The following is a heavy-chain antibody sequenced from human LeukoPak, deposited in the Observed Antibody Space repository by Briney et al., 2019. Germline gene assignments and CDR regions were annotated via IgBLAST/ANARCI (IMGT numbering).Heavy chain of an antibody. J-gene: IGHJ4*02. D-gene: IGHD6-6*01. Sequence: GRSLRLSCAASGFTFHDYAMHWVRQAPGKGLEWVSGISWNGGTIDYADSVKGRFTISRDNAKNSLYLQVNSLRPEDMALYYCAKGPTYSSSSLFDYWGQGILVAVSS. CDR3: AKGPTYSSSSLFDY. CDR1: GFTFHDYA. CDR2: ISWNGGTI. V-gene: IGHV3-9*03.